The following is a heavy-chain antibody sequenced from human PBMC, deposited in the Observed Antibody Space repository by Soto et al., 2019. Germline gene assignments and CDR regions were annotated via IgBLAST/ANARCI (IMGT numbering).Heavy chain of an antibody. J-gene: IGHJ4*02. D-gene: IGHD5-18*01. Sequence: EVHLVESGGGLVQPGGSLKLSCAASGFTFSGSAMHWVRQASGKGLEWVGRIRSKANSYATAYVASVKGRFTISRDDSKNTAYLQMNSLKTEDTAVYYCTSQGYSYGFVYWGQGTLVTVSS. CDR2: IRSKANSYAT. CDR1: GFTFSGSA. CDR3: TSQGYSYGFVY. V-gene: IGHV3-73*02.